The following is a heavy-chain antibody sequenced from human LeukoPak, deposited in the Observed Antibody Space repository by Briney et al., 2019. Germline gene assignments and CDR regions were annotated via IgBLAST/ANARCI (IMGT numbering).Heavy chain of an antibody. CDR2: INHSGST. V-gene: IGHV4-34*01. Sequence: SETLSLTCAVYGGSFSGYHWSWIRQPPGKGLEWIGEINHSGSTNYNPSLKSRVTISVDTSKSQFSLKLSSVTAADTAVYYCARGVSDQSGGQGTLVTVSS. D-gene: IGHD3-16*01. CDR1: GGSFSGYH. CDR3: ARGVSDQS. J-gene: IGHJ4*02.